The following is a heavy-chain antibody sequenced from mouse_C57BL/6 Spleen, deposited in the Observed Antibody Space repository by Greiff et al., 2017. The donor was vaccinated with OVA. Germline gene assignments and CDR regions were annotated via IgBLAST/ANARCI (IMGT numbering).Heavy chain of an antibody. CDR3: AKTLLGYYFDY. CDR2: IWGDGST. D-gene: IGHD4-1*01. J-gene: IGHJ2*01. Sequence: VKLQESGPGLVAPSQSLSITCTVSGFSLTSYGVSWVRQPPGKGLEWLGVIWGDGSTNYHSALISRLSISKDNSTSQVFLTLNSLQTDDTATYYCAKTLLGYYFDYWGQGTTLTVSS. V-gene: IGHV2-3*01. CDR1: GFSLTSYG.